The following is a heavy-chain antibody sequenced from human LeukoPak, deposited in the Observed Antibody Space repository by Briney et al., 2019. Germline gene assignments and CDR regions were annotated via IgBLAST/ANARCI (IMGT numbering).Heavy chain of an antibody. CDR1: GGSFSGYY. Sequence: PSETLSLTCAVYGGSFSGYYWSWIRQPPGKGLEWIGEINHSGSTNYNPSLKSRVTISVDTSKNQFSLKLSSVTAADTAVYYCARDLTWWFDPWGQGTLVTVSS. CDR3: ARDLTWWFDP. J-gene: IGHJ5*02. CDR2: INHSGST. V-gene: IGHV4-34*01.